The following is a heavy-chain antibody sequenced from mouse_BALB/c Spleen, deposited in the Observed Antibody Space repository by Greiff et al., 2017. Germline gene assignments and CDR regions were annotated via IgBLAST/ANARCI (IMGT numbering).Heavy chain of an antibody. CDR2: ISDGGSYT. J-gene: IGHJ3*01. CDR1: GFTFSDYY. CDR3: ARERGFTTAPFAY. D-gene: IGHD1-2*01. V-gene: IGHV5-4*02. Sequence: EVMLVESGGGLVKPGGSLKLSCAASGFTFSDYYMYWVRQTPEKRLEWVATISDGGSYTYYPDSVKGRFTISRDNAKNNLYLQMSSLKSEDTAMYYCARERGFTTAPFAYWGQGTLVTVSA.